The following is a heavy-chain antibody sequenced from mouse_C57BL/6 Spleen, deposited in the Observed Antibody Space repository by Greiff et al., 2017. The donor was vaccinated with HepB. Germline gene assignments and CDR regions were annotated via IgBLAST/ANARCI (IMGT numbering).Heavy chain of an antibody. D-gene: IGHD1-1*01. CDR3: ARPYYYGSSPAWFAY. CDR2: IDPSDSYT. J-gene: IGHJ3*01. CDR1: GYTFTSYW. Sequence: QVQLQQPGAELVKPGASEKLSCKASGYTFTSYWMQWVKQRPGQGLEWIGEIDPSDSYTNYNQKFKGKATLTVDTSSSTAYMQLSSLTSEDSAVYYCARPYYYGSSPAWFAYWGQGTLVTVSA. V-gene: IGHV1-50*01.